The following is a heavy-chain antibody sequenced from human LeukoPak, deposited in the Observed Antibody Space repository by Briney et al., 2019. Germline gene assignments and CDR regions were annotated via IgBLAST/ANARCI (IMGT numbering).Heavy chain of an antibody. V-gene: IGHV3-30-3*01. CDR2: ISYDGSNN. D-gene: IGHD6-19*01. CDR1: GFTFSSYA. CDR3: ARQDWEYSSGWYYFDY. J-gene: IGHJ4*02. Sequence: GGSLRLSCAASGFTFSSYAMHWVRQAPGKGLEWVAVISYDGSNNYYADSVKGRFTISRDNSKNTLYLQMNSLRAEDTAVYYCARQDWEYSSGWYYFDYWGQGTLVTVSS.